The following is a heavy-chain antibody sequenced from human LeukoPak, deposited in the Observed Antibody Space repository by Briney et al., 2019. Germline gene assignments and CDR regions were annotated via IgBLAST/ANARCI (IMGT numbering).Heavy chain of an antibody. J-gene: IGHJ4*02. CDR3: SRRFDC. CDR2: IDGSGDTI. CDR1: GFTFSDYS. V-gene: IGHV3-48*02. Sequence: GGSLRLSCAASGFTFSDYSMNWVRQAPGKGLEWVSYIDGSGDTIYYAHSVKGRFTISRDNAKNSLELQMNSLRDEGTAVYYCSRRFDCWGEGTLVTVSS.